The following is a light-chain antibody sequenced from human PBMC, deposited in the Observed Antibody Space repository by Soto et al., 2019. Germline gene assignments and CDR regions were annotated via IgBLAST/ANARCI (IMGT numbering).Light chain of an antibody. CDR2: DAS. CDR1: QDVSNY. CDR3: QQSYITPVT. V-gene: IGKV1-39*01. Sequence: DIQMPQSPSSLSASVGDRVTITCQASQDVSNYLNWYQQELGKAPKLLIYDASNLETGVPSRFSGSGSGTGFTLTISSLQPEDFATYHCQQSYITPVTFGQGTRLEIK. J-gene: IGKJ5*01.